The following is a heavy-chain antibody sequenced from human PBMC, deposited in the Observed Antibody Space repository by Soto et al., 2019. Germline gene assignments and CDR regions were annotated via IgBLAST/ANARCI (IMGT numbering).Heavy chain of an antibody. CDR3: ARGYQLPPPLPFDI. D-gene: IGHD2-2*01. J-gene: IGHJ3*02. V-gene: IGHV4-34*01. CDR1: GGSFSGYY. CDR2: INHSGST. Sequence: QVQLQQWGAGLLKPSETLSLTCAVYGGSFSGYYWSWIRQPPGKGLEWIGEINHSGSTNYNPSLKSRVTISVDTSKDQFSLKLSSVTAADTAVYYCARGYQLPPPLPFDIWGQGTMVTVSS.